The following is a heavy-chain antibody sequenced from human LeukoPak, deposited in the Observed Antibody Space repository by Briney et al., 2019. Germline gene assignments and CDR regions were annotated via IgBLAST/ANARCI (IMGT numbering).Heavy chain of an antibody. CDR3: ARTLGDCVWGGYRLRRFDP. CDR1: GYTFTSYG. Sequence: ASVKVSCKASGYTFTSYGISWVRQAPGQGLEWMGWTSAYNGNTNYAQKLQGRVTMTTDTSTSTAYMELRSLRSDDTAVYYCARTLGDCVWGGYRLRRFDPWGQGTLVTVSS. D-gene: IGHD3-16*02. V-gene: IGHV1-18*01. CDR2: TSAYNGNT. J-gene: IGHJ5*02.